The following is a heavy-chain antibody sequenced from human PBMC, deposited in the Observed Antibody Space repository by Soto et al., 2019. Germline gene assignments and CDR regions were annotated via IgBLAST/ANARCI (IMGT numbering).Heavy chain of an antibody. CDR2: IYYSGVT. CDR1: GDPITSGGFY. V-gene: IGHV4-31*03. J-gene: IGHJ4*02. CDR3: ARSQTPATSYDY. D-gene: IGHD2-15*01. Sequence: PSETLSLACTLSGDPITSGGFYWTWIRQHPAKGLEWIGYIYYSGVTYYNPSLKSRVTISVDRSKNQFSLKLSSVTAADTAVYYCARSQTPATSYDYWGQGTLVTVSS.